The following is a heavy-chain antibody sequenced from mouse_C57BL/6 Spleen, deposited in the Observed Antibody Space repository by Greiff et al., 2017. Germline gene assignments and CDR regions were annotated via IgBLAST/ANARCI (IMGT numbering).Heavy chain of an antibody. CDR2: INPSSGYT. V-gene: IGHV1-4*01. J-gene: IGHJ3*01. D-gene: IGHD3-2*02. Sequence: QVHVKQSGAELARPGASVKMSCKASGYTFTSYTMHWVKQRPGQGLEWIGYINPSSGYTKYNQKFKDKATLTADKSSSTAYMQLSSLTSEDSAVYYCARSDSSGYFAYWGQGTLVTVSA. CDR3: ARSDSSGYFAY. CDR1: GYTFTSYT.